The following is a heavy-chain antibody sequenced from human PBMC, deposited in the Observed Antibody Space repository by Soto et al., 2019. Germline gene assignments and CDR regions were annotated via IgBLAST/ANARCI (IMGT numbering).Heavy chain of an antibody. Sequence: PSETLSLTCTVSGGSISSGGYYGSWIRQHPGKGLEWIGYIYYSGSTYYNPSLKSRVTISVDTSKNQFSLKLSSVTAADTAVYYCARARIVVVPAPLPLSCIDPCGQGLLVTVSS. CDR3: ARARIVVVPAPLPLSCIDP. J-gene: IGHJ5*02. CDR1: GGSISSGGYY. CDR2: IYYSGST. V-gene: IGHV4-31*03. D-gene: IGHD2-2*01.